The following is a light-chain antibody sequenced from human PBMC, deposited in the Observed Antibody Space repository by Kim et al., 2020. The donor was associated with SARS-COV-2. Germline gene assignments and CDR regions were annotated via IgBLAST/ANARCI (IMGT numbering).Light chain of an antibody. J-gene: IGLJ2*01. CDR3: AAWDDSLSGRI. Sequence: GQRVTISCSGRTSNIGVSTVNWYQHLPGAAPKLIIFGSRERPAGVPDRFSGSHSGTAASLDISGLQSEDEADYCCAAWDDSLSGRIFGGGTQLTVL. CDR2: GSR. V-gene: IGLV1-44*01. CDR1: TSNIGVST.